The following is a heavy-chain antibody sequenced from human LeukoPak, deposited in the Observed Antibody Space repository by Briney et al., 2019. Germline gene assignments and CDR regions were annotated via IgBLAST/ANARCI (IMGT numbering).Heavy chain of an antibody. J-gene: IGHJ6*02. Sequence: SETLSLTCTVSGGSISSYYWSWIRQPAGKGLEWIGRIYTSGSTNYNPSLKSRVTMSVDTSKNQFSLKLSSVTAADTAVYYCARDSNTVTDVFYHYYGMDVWGQGTTVTVSS. CDR3: ARDSNTVTDVFYHYYGMDV. D-gene: IGHD4-17*01. V-gene: IGHV4-4*07. CDR1: GGSISSYY. CDR2: IYTSGST.